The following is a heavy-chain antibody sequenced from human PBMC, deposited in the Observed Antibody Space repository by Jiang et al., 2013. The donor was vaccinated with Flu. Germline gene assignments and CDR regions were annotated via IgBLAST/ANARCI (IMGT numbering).Heavy chain of an antibody. CDR3: ASSRAGGGSVDF. CDR2: LQSSGKI. Sequence: LLKPSETLSLTCTISGDPINSHHWSWIRQPAGKGLEWVGRLQSSGKIDYNPSLKSRITLSVDTSNNQFSLQMTSVTAADAAIYYCASSRAGGGSVDFWGQGNPGHRLL. V-gene: IGHV4-4*07. D-gene: IGHD2-15*01. J-gene: IGHJ4*02. CDR1: GDPINSHH.